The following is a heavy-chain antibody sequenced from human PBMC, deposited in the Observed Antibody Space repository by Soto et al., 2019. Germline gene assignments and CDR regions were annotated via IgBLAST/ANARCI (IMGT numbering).Heavy chain of an antibody. D-gene: IGHD6-13*01. Sequence: GGSLRLSCAASGFTFSNYAMSWVRQAPGKGLEWVSAISGGGGSAYYADSVKGRFTISRDNSKNTLYLQMNSLRAEDSAVYYCAKTAIEASADPYYFDYWGQGTLVTVSS. CDR1: GFTFSNYA. V-gene: IGHV3-23*01. CDR3: AKTAIEASADPYYFDY. J-gene: IGHJ4*02. CDR2: ISGGGGSA.